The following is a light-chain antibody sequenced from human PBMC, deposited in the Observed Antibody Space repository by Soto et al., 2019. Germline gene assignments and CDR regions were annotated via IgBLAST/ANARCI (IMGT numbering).Light chain of an antibody. CDR2: DVS. Sequence: QSALTQPASVSGSPGQSITISCTGTSSDVGGYNYVSWYQQHPGKAPKLMIYDVSNRPSGFSKRFSGSKSGNTACLTISGLQAEDEADYYCSSYTSSSTLGVFGGGTQLTVL. CDR1: SSDVGGYNY. CDR3: SSYTSSSTLGV. J-gene: IGLJ2*01. V-gene: IGLV2-14*01.